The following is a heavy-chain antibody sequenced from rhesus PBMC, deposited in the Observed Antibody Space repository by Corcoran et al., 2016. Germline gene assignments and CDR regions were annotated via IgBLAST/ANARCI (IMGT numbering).Heavy chain of an antibody. CDR3: GRGTPPDH. D-gene: IGHD1-1*01. J-gene: IGHJ4*01. V-gene: IGHV4S14*01. CDR2: FHVRRRFN. CDR1: GYSISSGHN. Sequence: QVQLQESGPGLVKPSETLSLTCGVSGYSISSGHNWGWIRQPPGKGLEWIGFFHVRRRFNYVSPTFKSRVSLSVDTSKNQFSLKLNSVTAADTAVYFGGRGTPPDHWGRGILVTVSS.